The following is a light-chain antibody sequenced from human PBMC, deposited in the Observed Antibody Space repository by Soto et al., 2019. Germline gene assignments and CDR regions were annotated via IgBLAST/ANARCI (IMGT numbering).Light chain of an antibody. J-gene: IGKJ1*01. Sequence: EIVLTQSPATLSLSPGERATLSCRASQSVSSYLAWYQQKPGQAPRLLIYGPSSRATGIPDRFSGSGSGTDFTLTISRLEPEDFAVYYCHQYATSPQTFGQGTKVEIK. CDR2: GPS. V-gene: IGKV3-20*01. CDR3: HQYATSPQT. CDR1: QSVSSY.